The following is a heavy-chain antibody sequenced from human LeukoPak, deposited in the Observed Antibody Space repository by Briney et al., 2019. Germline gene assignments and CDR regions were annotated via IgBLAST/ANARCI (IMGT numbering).Heavy chain of an antibody. CDR3: ARVFRAAAVDY. J-gene: IGHJ4*02. D-gene: IGHD6-13*01. V-gene: IGHV4-59*01. Sequence: SETLSLTCTVSGGSISSYYWSWIRQPPGKGLEWIGYIYYTGSTNYNPSLKRRVTISVDTSKNQFSLKLSSVTAADTAVYYCARVFRAAAVDYWGQGTLVTVSS. CDR1: GGSISSYY. CDR2: IYYTGST.